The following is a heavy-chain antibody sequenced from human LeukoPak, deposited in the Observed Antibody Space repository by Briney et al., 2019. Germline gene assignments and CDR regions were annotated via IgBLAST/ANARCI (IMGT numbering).Heavy chain of an antibody. CDR3: ARDNTDSYYYGSGSYYFDY. Sequence: PGGSLTLSCAASGFTFSSYSMNWVRQAPGKGLEWVSYISSSSSTIYYADSVKGRFTIYRDNAKNSLYLQMNSLRAEDTAVYYCARDNTDSYYYGSGSYYFDYWGQGTLVTVSS. V-gene: IGHV3-48*01. J-gene: IGHJ4*02. CDR2: ISSSSSTI. CDR1: GFTFSSYS. D-gene: IGHD3-10*01.